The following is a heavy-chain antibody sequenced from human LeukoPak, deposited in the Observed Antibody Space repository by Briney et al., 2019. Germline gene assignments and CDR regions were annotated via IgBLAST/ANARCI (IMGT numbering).Heavy chain of an antibody. CDR3: VKAFRYCSGGSCQDY. Sequence: GGSLRLSCSASGFTFSSYAMHWVRQAPGKGLEYVSVIGSNGGSIYYADSVKGRLTISRDNPKNTLYLQMSSLRAEDTAVYYCVKAFRYCSGGSCQDYWGQGTLVTVSS. D-gene: IGHD2-15*01. V-gene: IGHV3-64D*06. CDR1: GFTFSSYA. J-gene: IGHJ4*02. CDR2: IGSNGGSI.